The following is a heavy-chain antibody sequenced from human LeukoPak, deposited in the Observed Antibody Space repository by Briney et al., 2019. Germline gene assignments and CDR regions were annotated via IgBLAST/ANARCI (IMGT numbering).Heavy chain of an antibody. D-gene: IGHD4-23*01. CDR2: INAGNGNT. J-gene: IGHJ4*02. Sequence: GASVKVSCKASGYTFTSYAMHWVRQAPGQRLEWMGWINAGNGNTKYSQKFQGRVTITRDTSASTAYMELSSLRSEDTAVYYCARATTVVKGPDYWGQGTLVTVSS. CDR1: GYTFTSYA. CDR3: ARATTVVKGPDY. V-gene: IGHV1-3*01.